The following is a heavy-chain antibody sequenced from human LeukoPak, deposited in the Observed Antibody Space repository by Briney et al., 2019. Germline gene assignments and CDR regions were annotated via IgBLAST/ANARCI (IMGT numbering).Heavy chain of an antibody. D-gene: IGHD6-25*01. Sequence: SETLSLTCPVSGASISSGGYYWTWIRQLPGKGLEWIGYIYYTGSTNYNPSLKSRVTISLDTSENQFSLKLTSVTAADTAIYYCARGRAAPNYYYGVDVWGQGTTVTVFS. V-gene: IGHV4-31*03. CDR3: ARGRAAPNYYYGVDV. CDR2: IYYTGST. CDR1: GASISSGGYY. J-gene: IGHJ6*02.